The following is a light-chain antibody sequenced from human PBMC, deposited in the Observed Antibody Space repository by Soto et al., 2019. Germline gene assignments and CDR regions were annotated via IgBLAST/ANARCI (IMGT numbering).Light chain of an antibody. CDR3: SSYTRSSTFV. Sequence: QSALTQPASVSGSPGQSITITWTGTRSDIGAYNFVSWYQQHPGRAPRLMIYDVTNRPSGISNRFSGSKSGYTASLTISGLQPEDEADYYCSSYTRSSTFVFGTGTKVTVL. CDR1: RSDIGAYNF. J-gene: IGLJ1*01. V-gene: IGLV2-14*03. CDR2: DVT.